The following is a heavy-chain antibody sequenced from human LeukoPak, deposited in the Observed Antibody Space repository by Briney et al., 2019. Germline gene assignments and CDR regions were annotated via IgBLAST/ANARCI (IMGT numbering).Heavy chain of an antibody. CDR1: GFTFSSYE. CDR2: IYSGGST. CDR3: AKVGED. Sequence: GGSLRLSCAASGFTFSSYEMNWVRQAPGKGLEWVSVIYSGGSTYYADSVKGRFTISRDNSKNTLYLQMNSLRAEDTAVYYCAKVGEDWGQGTLVTVSS. D-gene: IGHD3-10*01. V-gene: IGHV3-66*01. J-gene: IGHJ1*01.